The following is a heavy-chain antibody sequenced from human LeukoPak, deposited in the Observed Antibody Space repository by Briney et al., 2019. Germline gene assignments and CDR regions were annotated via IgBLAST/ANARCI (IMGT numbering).Heavy chain of an antibody. CDR2: IIPIFAIV. CDR1: GGTFSSYA. D-gene: IGHD3-22*01. J-gene: IGHJ4*02. CDR3: ARADSSGYSLDENFDY. Sequence: SVKVSCKASGGTFSSYALNWVRQAPGQGLEWMGRIIPIFAIVNYAQTFKGRVTITADKSTNTAYMELSSLRFEDTAFYYCARADSSGYSLDENFDYWGQGTLVTVSS. V-gene: IGHV1-69*04.